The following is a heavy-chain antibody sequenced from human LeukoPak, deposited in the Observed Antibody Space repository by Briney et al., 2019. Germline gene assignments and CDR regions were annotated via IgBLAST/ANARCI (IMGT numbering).Heavy chain of an antibody. CDR2: IKQDGSLE. CDR3: ARWTGVIDS. D-gene: IGHD2-21*01. CDR1: GFTFENYW. V-gene: IGHV3-7*01. Sequence: GGSLRLSCVGSGFTFENYWMHWVRQAPGKGPEWVANIKQDGSLEHYMDSVKGRFTISRDNANSSLILQMDSLRAKDTAVYYCARWTGVIDSWGQGTLVTVSS. J-gene: IGHJ4*02.